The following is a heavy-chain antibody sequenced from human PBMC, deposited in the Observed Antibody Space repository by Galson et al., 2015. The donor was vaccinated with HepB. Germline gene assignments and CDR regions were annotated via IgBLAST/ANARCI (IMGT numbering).Heavy chain of an antibody. Sequence: SLRLSCAASGFTFSSYAMHWVRQAPGKGLEWVAVISYDGSNKYYADSVKGRFTISRDNSKNTLYLQMNSLRAEDTAVYYCARFGAAPVGYWGQGTLVTVSS. V-gene: IGHV3-30*04. CDR2: ISYDGSNK. CDR1: GFTFSSYA. CDR3: ARFGAAPVGY. D-gene: IGHD6-13*01. J-gene: IGHJ4*02.